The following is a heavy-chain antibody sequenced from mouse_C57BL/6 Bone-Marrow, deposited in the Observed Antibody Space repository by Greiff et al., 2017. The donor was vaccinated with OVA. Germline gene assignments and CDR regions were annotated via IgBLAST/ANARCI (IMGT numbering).Heavy chain of an antibody. Sequence: QVQLQQSGAELVRPGASVKLSCKASGYTFTDYYINWVKQRPGQGLEWIARIYPGSGNTYYNEKFKGKATLTAEKSSSTAYMQLSSLTSEVSAVYFCARSIYYDYDYWGQGTTLTVSS. V-gene: IGHV1-76*01. D-gene: IGHD2-4*01. CDR2: IYPGSGNT. CDR1: GYTFTDYY. J-gene: IGHJ2*01. CDR3: ARSIYYDYDY.